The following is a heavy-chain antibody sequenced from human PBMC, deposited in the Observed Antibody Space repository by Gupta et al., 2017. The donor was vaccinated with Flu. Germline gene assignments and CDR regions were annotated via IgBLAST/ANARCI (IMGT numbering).Heavy chain of an antibody. CDR1: GFTFSSYA. J-gene: IGHJ4*02. D-gene: IGHD3-16*01. CDR2: LSGSGGTT. Sequence: EVQLLESGGGLVHPGGSLRPSCAASGFTFSSYAMSWVRQAPGKGLEWVSTLSGSGGTTYYADSVKGRFTISRDNSKNTLYLQMNSLRAEDTAVYYCAKGSHYDHIWGGRFDYWGQGTLVTVSS. CDR3: AKGSHYDHIWGGRFDY. V-gene: IGHV3-23*01.